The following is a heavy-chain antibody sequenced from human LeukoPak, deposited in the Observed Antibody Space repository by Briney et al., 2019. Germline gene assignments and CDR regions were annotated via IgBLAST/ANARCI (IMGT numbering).Heavy chain of an antibody. CDR3: AKDGTGGYYNLDY. V-gene: IGHV3-NL1*01. J-gene: IGHJ4*02. D-gene: IGHD3-22*01. CDR2: IYSCATT. Sequence: GGSLRLSCAASGLTFSSYGIHWVRQAPGKGLEWVSVIYSCATTSYADSVQGRFTIPRDTSKNTLCFQMNSLRGEDTAVYYCAKDGTGGYYNLDYWGQGTLVTVSS. CDR1: GLTFSSYG.